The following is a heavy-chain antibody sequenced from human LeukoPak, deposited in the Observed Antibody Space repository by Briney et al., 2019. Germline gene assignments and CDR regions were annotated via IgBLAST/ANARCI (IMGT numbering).Heavy chain of an antibody. V-gene: IGHV3-48*04. J-gene: IGHJ4*02. CDR2: ISSSSSTI. CDR1: GFTFSSYS. D-gene: IGHD2-21*02. CDR3: ARVTQIEYCGGDCYSGALDY. Sequence: GGSLRLSCAASGFTFSSYSMNWVRQAPGKGVEWISYISSSSSTIYYAGSVKGRFTISRDNAKNSLYLQMNSLRAEDTAVYYCARVTQIEYCGGDCYSGALDYWGQGTLVTVSS.